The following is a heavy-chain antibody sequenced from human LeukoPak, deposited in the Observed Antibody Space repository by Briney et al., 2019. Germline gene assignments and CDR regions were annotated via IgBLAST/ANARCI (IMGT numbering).Heavy chain of an antibody. V-gene: IGHV3-30*04. CDR3: ARDNHYYMDV. J-gene: IGHJ6*03. CDR1: GFTFSSYA. Sequence: GGSLRLSCAASGFTFSSYAMHWVRQAPGKGLEWVAVISYDGSNKYYADSVKGRFTISRDNSKNTPYLQMNSLRAEDTAVYYCARDNHYYMDVWGKGTTVTVSS. CDR2: ISYDGSNK. D-gene: IGHD1-14*01.